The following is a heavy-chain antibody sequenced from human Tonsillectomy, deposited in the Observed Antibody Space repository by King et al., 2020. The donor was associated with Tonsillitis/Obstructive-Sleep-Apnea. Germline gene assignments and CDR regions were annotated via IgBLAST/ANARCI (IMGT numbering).Heavy chain of an antibody. Sequence: TLKESGPTLVKPTQTLTLTCTFSGFSLSTSGVGVGWIRQPPGKALEWLALIYWDDDKRYSPSLKSRFAITKDTSKNQVVLTMTNMDPVDTATYFCIYVLGQPAVDYWGQGTLVTVSS. D-gene: IGHD3-16*01. V-gene: IGHV2-5*02. CDR2: IYWDDDK. CDR1: GFSLSTSGVG. CDR3: IYVLGQPAVDY. J-gene: IGHJ4*02.